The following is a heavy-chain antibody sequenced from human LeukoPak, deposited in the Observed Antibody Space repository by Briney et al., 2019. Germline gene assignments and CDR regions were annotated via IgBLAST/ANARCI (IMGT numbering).Heavy chain of an antibody. Sequence: GASVKVSCKASGGTFSSYAISWVRQAPGQGLEWMGRIIPIFGTANYAQKFQGRVTITTDESTSTAYIELSSLRSEDTAVYYCARSIAARPSYFDYWGQGTLVTVSS. CDR1: GGTFSSYA. CDR2: IIPIFGTA. J-gene: IGHJ4*02. V-gene: IGHV1-69*05. D-gene: IGHD6-6*01. CDR3: ARSIAARPSYFDY.